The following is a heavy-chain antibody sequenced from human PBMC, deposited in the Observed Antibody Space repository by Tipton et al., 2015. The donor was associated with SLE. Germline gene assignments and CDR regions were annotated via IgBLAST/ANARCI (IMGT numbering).Heavy chain of an antibody. CDR3: ARYVVVPAAISSYYYYMDV. CDR1: GGSISSHY. CDR2: VHSSGST. V-gene: IGHV4-59*11. Sequence: GLVKPSETLSLTCTVSGGSISSHYWSWIRQPPGKRLEWIGHVHSSGSTFYNPSLKSRVTISMDTSKNQVSLRMTSVTAADTAVYYCARYVVVPAAISSYYYYMDVWGKGTTVTVSS. D-gene: IGHD2-2*01. J-gene: IGHJ6*03.